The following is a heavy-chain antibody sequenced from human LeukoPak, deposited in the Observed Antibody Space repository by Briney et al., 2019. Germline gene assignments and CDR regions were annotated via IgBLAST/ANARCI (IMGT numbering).Heavy chain of an antibody. J-gene: IGHJ4*02. CDR1: GGSFSGYY. CDR3: ARGRRNYYGSYYFDY. V-gene: IGHV4-34*01. D-gene: IGHD3-10*01. CDR2: INHSRST. Sequence: PSETLSLTCAVYGGSFSGYYWSWIRQPPGKGLEWIGEINHSRSTNYNPSLKSRVTISVDTSKNQFSLKLSSVTAADTAVYYCARGRRNYYGSYYFDYWGQGTLVTVSS.